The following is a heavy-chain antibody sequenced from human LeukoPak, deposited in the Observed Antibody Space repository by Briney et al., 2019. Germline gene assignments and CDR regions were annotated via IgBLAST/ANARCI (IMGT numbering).Heavy chain of an antibody. CDR2: IWYDGSNK. CDR3: ARDRSGYSSLDY. Sequence: PGGSLRLSCAASGFTFSSYGMHWVRQAPGKGLEWVAVIWYDGSNKYYADSVKGRFTISRDNSKNTLYLQMNSLRAEDTAVYYCARDRSGYSSLDYWGQGTLVTVSS. D-gene: IGHD6-19*01. J-gene: IGHJ4*02. V-gene: IGHV3-33*01. CDR1: GFTFSSYG.